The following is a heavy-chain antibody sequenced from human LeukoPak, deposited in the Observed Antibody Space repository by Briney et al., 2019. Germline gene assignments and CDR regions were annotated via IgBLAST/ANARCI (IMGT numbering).Heavy chain of an antibody. J-gene: IGHJ4*02. V-gene: IGHV4-34*01. Sequence: SETLSLTCAVFCGSFSGYYWNWIRQPPGKGLEWIGEINHSGSTNYNPSLKSRVTISVDTTKNQFSLKLISVTAADTAVYYCARGTGSYYYWGQGTLVTVSS. CDR3: ARGTGSYYY. CDR1: CGSFSGYY. CDR2: INHSGST. D-gene: IGHD3-10*01.